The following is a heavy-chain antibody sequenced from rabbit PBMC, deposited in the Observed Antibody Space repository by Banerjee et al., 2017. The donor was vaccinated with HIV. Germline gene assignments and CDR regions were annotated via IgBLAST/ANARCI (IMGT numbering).Heavy chain of an antibody. D-gene: IGHD2-1*01. CDR3: ARDIYDAFGDYHYFNF. CDR2: IYAGSIGTT. J-gene: IGHJ4*01. V-gene: IGHV1S40*01. Sequence: QSLEESGGDLVKPGGSLALTCTASGFDFTTYYMSWVRQAPGKGLEWIGCIYAGSIGTTYYAIWAKGRFTISKTSSTTMTLQMTSLTAADTATYFCARDIYDAFGDYHYFNFWGPGTLVTVS. CDR1: GFDFTTYY.